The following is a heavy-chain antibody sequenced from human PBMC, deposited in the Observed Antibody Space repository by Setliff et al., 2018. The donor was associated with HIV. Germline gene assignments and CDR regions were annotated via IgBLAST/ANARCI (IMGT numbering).Heavy chain of an antibody. V-gene: IGHV4-34*01. Sequence: SEILSLTCAVYGGSFSDDSWNWIRQPPGKGLEWVGEINHSGSTNYNPSLKSRVTISVDTSKNQFSLKLSSVTAADTAVYYCARNGVGDAPFDSWGQGTLVTVSS. J-gene: IGHJ4*02. CDR2: INHSGST. CDR3: ARNGVGDAPFDS. CDR1: GGSFSDDS. D-gene: IGHD3-3*01.